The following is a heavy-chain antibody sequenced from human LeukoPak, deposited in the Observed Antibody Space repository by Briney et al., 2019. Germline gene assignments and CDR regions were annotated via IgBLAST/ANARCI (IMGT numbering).Heavy chain of an antibody. CDR1: GGSMTNYY. D-gene: IGHD3-10*01. CDR3: ARQPAYYYGSAPGAFDI. CDR2: IYYSGTT. V-gene: IGHV4-59*08. Sequence: PSETLSLTCTVSGGSMTNYYWSWIRQPPGKGLEWIGYIYYSGTTSYNPSLKSRVTMSVDTSKNQFSLRLSSVTAADTAVYYCARQPAYYYGSAPGAFDIWGQGTMVTVSS. J-gene: IGHJ3*02.